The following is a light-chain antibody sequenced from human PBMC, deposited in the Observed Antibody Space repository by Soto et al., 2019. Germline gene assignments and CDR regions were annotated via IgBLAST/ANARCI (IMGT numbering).Light chain of an antibody. CDR3: TSWTTSTTMI. V-gene: IGLV2-14*03. CDR1: SSDIGAYNF. Sequence: QSALTQPASVYGSPGQSITISCTGTSSDIGAYNFVSWYQQHPGKAPKLMLYDVNIRPSGVSNRVSGSKSGNTASLTISGLQAEDEADYYCTSWTTSTTMIFGGGTKLTVL. CDR2: DVN. J-gene: IGLJ2*01.